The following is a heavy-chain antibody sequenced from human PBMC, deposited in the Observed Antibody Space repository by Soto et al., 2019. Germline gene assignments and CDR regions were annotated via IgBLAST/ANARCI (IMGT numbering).Heavy chain of an antibody. CDR1: GYTFTSYG. CDR3: ARDVRVVVPAAKYYYGMDV. D-gene: IGHD2-2*01. V-gene: IGHV1-18*04. CDR2: ISAYNGNT. J-gene: IGHJ6*02. Sequence: QVQLVQSGAEVKKPGASVKVSCKASGYTFTSYGISWVRQAPGQGLEGMGGISAYNGNTNYAQKLQGRVTMTTDTSTSTAYMELRSLRSDDTAVYYCARDVRVVVPAAKYYYGMDVWGQGTTVTVSS.